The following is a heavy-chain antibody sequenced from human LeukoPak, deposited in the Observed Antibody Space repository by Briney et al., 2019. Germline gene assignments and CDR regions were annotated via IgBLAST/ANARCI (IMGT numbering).Heavy chain of an antibody. CDR1: GYPFTDYY. CDR2: INPDSGGT. CDR3: ARKVGSGWSFDY. D-gene: IGHD6-19*01. V-gene: IGHV1-2*02. J-gene: IGHJ4*02. Sequence: ASVKVSCKASGYPFTDYYIYWVRQAPGQGLEWMGWINPDSGGTFYAQNFQGRVTMTRDTSISTAYMELNSLRSDDTALYYCARKVGSGWSFDYWGQGTLLTVSS.